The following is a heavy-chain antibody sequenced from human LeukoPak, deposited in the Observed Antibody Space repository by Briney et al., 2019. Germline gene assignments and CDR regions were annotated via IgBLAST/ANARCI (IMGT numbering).Heavy chain of an antibody. V-gene: IGHV4-59*01. CDR2: MQSSGNS. J-gene: IGHJ4*02. D-gene: IGHD1-1*01. Sequence: SETLSLTCTVSGDSLSAYHWNWVRERPGKGLEWIGYMQSSGNSNYNPSLKSRVFMSVDTSKNQFVQNLMSVTAADTALYYCACDKRHTFGRYFAHWGQGMLVSVSS. CDR1: GDSLSAYH. CDR3: ACDKRHTFGRYFAH.